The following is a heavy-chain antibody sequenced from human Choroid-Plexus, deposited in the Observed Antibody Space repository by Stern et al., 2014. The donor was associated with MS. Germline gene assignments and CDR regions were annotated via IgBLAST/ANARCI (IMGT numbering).Heavy chain of an antibody. V-gene: IGHV3-30*18. Sequence: VQLVESGGGVVQPGRPLRLSCAASGFTFGSCAMHWVPQAPGKGLEWVAGVSDDGSNKYYADSVKGRFTVSRDNSQNTLYMQMSSLRAEDTAVYYCAKDRQYLTYFFDHWGQGSLVTVSS. CDR2: VSDDGSNK. CDR1: GFTFGSCA. D-gene: IGHD2-8*01. J-gene: IGHJ5*02. CDR3: AKDRQYLTYFFDH.